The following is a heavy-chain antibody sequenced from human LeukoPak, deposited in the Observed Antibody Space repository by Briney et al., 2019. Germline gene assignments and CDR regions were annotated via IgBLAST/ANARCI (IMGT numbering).Heavy chain of an antibody. CDR2: IYPGDSDT. D-gene: IGHD6-19*01. J-gene: IGHJ4*02. CDR1: GYSFTSYW. V-gene: IGHV5-51*01. Sequence: PGGSLRLSCKGSGYSFTSYWIGWVRQMPGKGLEWMGIIYPGDSDTRYSPSFQGQVTISADKSISTAYLQWSSLKASDTAMYYCARQGFDSSGWYGVDYWGQGTLVTVSS. CDR3: ARQGFDSSGWYGVDY.